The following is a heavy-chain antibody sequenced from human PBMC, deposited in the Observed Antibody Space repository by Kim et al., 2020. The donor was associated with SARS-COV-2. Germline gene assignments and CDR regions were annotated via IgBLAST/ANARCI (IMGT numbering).Heavy chain of an antibody. D-gene: IGHD3-10*01. V-gene: IGHV4-39*01. CDR2: IYYSGST. CDR3: ARPAGYYYGSGSYEATPFYYFDY. CDR1: GGSISSSSYY. J-gene: IGHJ4*02. Sequence: SETLSLTCTVSGGSISSSSYYWGWIRQPPGKGLEWIGSIYYSGSTYYNPSLKSRVTISVDTSKNQFSLKLSSVTAADTAVYYCARPAGYYYGSGSYEATPFYYFDYWGQGTLVTVSS.